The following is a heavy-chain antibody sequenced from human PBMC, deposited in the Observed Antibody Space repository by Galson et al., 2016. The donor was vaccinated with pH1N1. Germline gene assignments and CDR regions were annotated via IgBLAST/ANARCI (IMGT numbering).Heavy chain of an antibody. CDR1: GYTFTTNY. J-gene: IGHJ4*02. V-gene: IGHV1-46*01. CDR2: IDPSGGGT. D-gene: IGHD1-26*01. Sequence: SVKVSCKASGYTFTTNYIHWVRQAPGQGLEWMGXIDPSGGGTTYAQKFQARVTMTRDTSTSTVYMDLSSLKSEDTAVYYCTRDLGRRREYWGQGTLVTVSS. CDR3: TRDLGRRREY.